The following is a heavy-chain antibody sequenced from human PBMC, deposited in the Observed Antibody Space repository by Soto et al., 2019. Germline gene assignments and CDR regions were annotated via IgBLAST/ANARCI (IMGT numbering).Heavy chain of an antibody. CDR1: GYTFTGYY. V-gene: IGHV1-2*04. Sequence: GASVKVSCKASGYTFTGYYMHWVRQAPGQGLEWMGWINPNSGGTNYAQKFQGWVTMTRDTSISTAYMELSRLRSDDTAVYYCAREGSGCSGGNCYPDYYYGMDVWGQGTTVTVSS. CDR2: INPNSGGT. CDR3: AREGSGCSGGNCYPDYYYGMDV. J-gene: IGHJ6*02. D-gene: IGHD2-15*01.